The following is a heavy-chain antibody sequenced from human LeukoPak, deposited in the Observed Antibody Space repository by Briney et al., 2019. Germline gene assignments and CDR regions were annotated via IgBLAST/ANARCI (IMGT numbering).Heavy chain of an antibody. CDR3: ARIDFYGGNSGY. D-gene: IGHD4-23*01. Sequence: ASVKVSCKASGYTFTGYYMHWVRQAPGQGLEWMGWINPNSGGTNYAQKLQGRVTMTTDTSTSTAYMELRSLRSDDTAVYYCARIDFYGGNSGYWGQGTLVTVSS. CDR2: INPNSGGT. CDR1: GYTFTGYY. V-gene: IGHV1-2*02. J-gene: IGHJ4*02.